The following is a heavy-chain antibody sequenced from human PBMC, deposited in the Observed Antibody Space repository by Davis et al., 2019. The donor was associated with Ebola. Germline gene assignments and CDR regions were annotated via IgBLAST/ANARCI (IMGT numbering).Heavy chain of an antibody. V-gene: IGHV3-33*06. D-gene: IGHD1-14*01. CDR3: AKVFRGSQPGFFDY. Sequence: GESLKISCAASGFTFSSYGMHWVRQAPGKGLEWVAVIWYDGSNKYYADSVKGRFTISRDNSKNTLYLQMNSLRAEDTAVYYCAKVFRGSQPGFFDYWGQGTLVTVSS. CDR1: GFTFSSYG. J-gene: IGHJ4*02. CDR2: IWYDGSNK.